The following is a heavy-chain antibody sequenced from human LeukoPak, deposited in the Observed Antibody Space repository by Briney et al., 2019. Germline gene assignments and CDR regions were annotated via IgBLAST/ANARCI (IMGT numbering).Heavy chain of an antibody. Sequence: SVKVSCKASGGTFSSYAISWVRQAPGQGLEWMGGIIPIFGTANYAQKFQGRVTITADKSTSTAYMELSSLRSEDTAVYYCARSLVDTARMDVWGKGTTVTVSS. D-gene: IGHD5-18*01. J-gene: IGHJ6*04. V-gene: IGHV1-69*06. CDR3: ARSLVDTARMDV. CDR2: IIPIFGTA. CDR1: GGTFSSYA.